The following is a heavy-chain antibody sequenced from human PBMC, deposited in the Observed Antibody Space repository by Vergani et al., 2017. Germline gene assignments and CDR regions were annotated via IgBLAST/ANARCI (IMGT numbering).Heavy chain of an antibody. D-gene: IGHD1-26*01. Sequence: VQLVESGGGLVQPGRSLRLSCTASGFTFGDYAMSWIRQAPGKGLEWVSYISSSSSYTNYADSVKGRFTISRDNAKNSLYLQMNSLRAEDTAVYYCARGDSGSHVISSVIDYWGQGTLVTVSS. CDR2: ISSSSSYT. V-gene: IGHV3-11*05. CDR3: ARGDSGSHVISSVIDY. J-gene: IGHJ4*02. CDR1: GFTFGDYA.